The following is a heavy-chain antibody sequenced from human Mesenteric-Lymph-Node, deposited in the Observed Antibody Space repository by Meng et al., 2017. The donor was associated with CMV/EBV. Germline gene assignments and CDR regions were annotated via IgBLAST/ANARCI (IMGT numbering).Heavy chain of an antibody. CDR3: ARGVARPRDWFDP. CDR2: ISSGSLTI. D-gene: IGHD5-12*01. J-gene: IGHJ5*02. CDR1: GFSFSDYA. Sequence: GGSLRLSCAASGFSFSDYAMNWVRQAPGKGLEWVSYISSGSLTIHYTDSVKGRFTISRDNAKNLLYLQMNSLRVEDTAVYYCARGVARPRDWFDPWGQGTLVTVSS. V-gene: IGHV3-48*04.